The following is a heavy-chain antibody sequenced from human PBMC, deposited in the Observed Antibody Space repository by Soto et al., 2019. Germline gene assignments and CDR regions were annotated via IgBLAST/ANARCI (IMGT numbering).Heavy chain of an antibody. CDR3: TRRFSDGWYSDY. CDR2: IWYDGSNE. D-gene: IGHD6-19*01. CDR1: GFIFSGYG. J-gene: IGHJ4*02. V-gene: IGHV3-33*01. Sequence: QVQLVESGGGVVQPGRSLRLSCAASGFIFSGYGMHWVRQAPGKGLEWVAVIWYDGSNENYADSVKGRFTISRGNSKNTLYLQMNSLRAEDTAVYYCTRRFSDGWYSDYWGQGTLVTVSS.